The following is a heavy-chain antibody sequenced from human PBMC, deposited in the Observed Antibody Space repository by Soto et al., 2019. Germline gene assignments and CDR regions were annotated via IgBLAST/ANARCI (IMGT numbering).Heavy chain of an antibody. CDR3: ARLEYSSSSQDYYYGMDV. J-gene: IGHJ6*02. CDR2: IYPGDSDT. V-gene: IGHV5-51*01. CDR1: GYSFTSYW. D-gene: IGHD6-6*01. Sequence: GESLKISCKGSGYSFTSYWIGWVRQMPGKGLEWMGIIYPGDSDTRYSPSFQGQVTISADKSISTAYLQWSSLKASDTAMCYCARLEYSSSSQDYYYGMDVWGQGTTVTVSS.